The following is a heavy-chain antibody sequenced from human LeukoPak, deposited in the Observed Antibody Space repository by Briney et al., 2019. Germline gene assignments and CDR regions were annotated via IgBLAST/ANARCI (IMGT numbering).Heavy chain of an antibody. CDR1: GFTFSDYY. V-gene: IGHV4-4*08. CDR2: IYTSGST. CDR3: AREQRDDILTGPFDY. D-gene: IGHD3-9*01. J-gene: IGHJ4*02. Sequence: GSLRLSCAASGFTFSDYYMSWIRQAPGKGLEWIGRIYTSGSTNYNPSLKSRVTISVDTSKNQFSLKLSSVTAADTAVYYCAREQRDDILTGPFDYWGQGTLVTVSS.